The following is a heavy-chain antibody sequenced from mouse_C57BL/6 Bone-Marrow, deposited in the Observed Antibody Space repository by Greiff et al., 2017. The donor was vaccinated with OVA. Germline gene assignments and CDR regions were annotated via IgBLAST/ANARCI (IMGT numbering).Heavy chain of an antibody. CDR2: ISSGGSYT. V-gene: IGHV5-6*01. CDR3: ARRGSWDEGFAY. CDR1: GFTFSSYG. D-gene: IGHD6-1*01. Sequence: EVKLVESGGDLVKPGGSLKLSCAASGFTFSSYGMSWVRQTPDKRLEWVATISSGGSYTYYPDSVKGRFTISRDNAKNTLYLQMSSLKSEDTTMYYCARRGSWDEGFAYWGQGTLVTVSA. J-gene: IGHJ3*01.